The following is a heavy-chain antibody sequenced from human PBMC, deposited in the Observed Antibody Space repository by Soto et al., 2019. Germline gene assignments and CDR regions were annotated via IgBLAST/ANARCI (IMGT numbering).Heavy chain of an antibody. CDR3: AKVTSARVFYFGLDV. V-gene: IGHV3-23*01. CDR1: GFTFSSYA. Sequence: HPGGSLRLSCTASGFTFSSYAMSWVRQAPGKGLEWVSIISGSAGRTYYADSVKGRFTGSRDNSKNTLYLQMNSLRAEDTAVYYCAKVTSARVFYFGLDVWGQGTTVTVSS. CDR2: ISGSAGRT. J-gene: IGHJ6*02. D-gene: IGHD2-2*01.